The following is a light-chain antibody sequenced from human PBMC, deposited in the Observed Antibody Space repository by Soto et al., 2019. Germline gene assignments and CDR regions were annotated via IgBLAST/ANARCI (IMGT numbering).Light chain of an antibody. V-gene: IGKV1-39*01. CDR3: QQSYSTTT. Sequence: DIQMTQSPSSLSASVGDRVTITCRASQSISSYLNWYQQKPGKAPKLLIYAASSLQSGVPSRFSGSGSGTDFTLTISSLQPEDFANYYCQQSYSTTTFGPGTKVDI. J-gene: IGKJ3*01. CDR2: AAS. CDR1: QSISSY.